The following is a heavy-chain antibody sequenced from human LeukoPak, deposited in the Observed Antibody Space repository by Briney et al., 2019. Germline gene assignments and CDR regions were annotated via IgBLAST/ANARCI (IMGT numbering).Heavy chain of an antibody. CDR2: IYTSGST. Sequence: TLSLTCTVSGGSISSGSYYWSWIRQPAGKGLEWIGRIYTSGSTNYNPSLKSRVTISVDTSKNQFSLKLSSVTAADTAVYYCASMLRGYDSSGYYFDYWGQGPLVTVSS. D-gene: IGHD3-22*01. CDR3: ASMLRGYDSSGYYFDY. J-gene: IGHJ4*02. V-gene: IGHV4-61*02. CDR1: GGSISSGSYY.